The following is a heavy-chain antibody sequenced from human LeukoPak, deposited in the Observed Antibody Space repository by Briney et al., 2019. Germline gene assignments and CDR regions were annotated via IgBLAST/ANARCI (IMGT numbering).Heavy chain of an antibody. CDR2: VIPIFGTT. Sequence: GVSVKVSCKASGGTFSHFAFSWVRQAPGEGLDWMGGVIPIFGTTNYAQKFQDRVTINADKSTNIVYMELRSLRSEDTAVYFCASRRITGLTTHPVDFWGQGTLISVSS. CDR3: ASRRITGLTTHPVDF. J-gene: IGHJ4*02. CDR1: GGTFSHFA. V-gene: IGHV1-69*06. D-gene: IGHD1-20*01.